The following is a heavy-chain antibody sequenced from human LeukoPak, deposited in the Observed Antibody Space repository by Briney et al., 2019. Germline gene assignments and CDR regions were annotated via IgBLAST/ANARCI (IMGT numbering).Heavy chain of an antibody. J-gene: IGHJ5*02. Sequence: PGGSLRLSCAASGFTFSSYSMSWVRQAPGKGLEWVASIKRDEGTIYYADSVKGRFTISRDNAKNSLYLQMDSLRAEDTAVYYCASAGRSGSYSAIWFDPWGQGTLVTVSS. CDR1: GFTFSSYS. V-gene: IGHV3-7*01. CDR2: IKRDEGTI. D-gene: IGHD1-26*01. CDR3: ASAGRSGSYSAIWFDP.